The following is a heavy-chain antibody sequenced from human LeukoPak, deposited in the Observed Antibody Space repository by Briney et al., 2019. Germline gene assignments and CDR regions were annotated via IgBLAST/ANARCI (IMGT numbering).Heavy chain of an antibody. V-gene: IGHV3-13*01. D-gene: IGHD6-25*01. J-gene: IGHJ3*02. Sequence: GGSLRLSCAASGFTFSSYDMHWVRQATGKGLEWVSAIDTAGDTYYPGSVKGRFTISRENAKNSLYLQMNSLRAGDTAVYYCARVLTVRSGGYDAFDIWGQGTMVTVSS. CDR3: ARVLTVRSGGYDAFDI. CDR1: GFTFSSYD. CDR2: IDTAGDT.